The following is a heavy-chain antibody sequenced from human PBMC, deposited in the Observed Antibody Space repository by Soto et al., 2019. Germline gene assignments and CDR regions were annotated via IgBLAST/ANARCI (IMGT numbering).Heavy chain of an antibody. V-gene: IGHV3-48*01. Sequence: GGSLRLSCAASGFTFSSYSMNWVRQAPGKGLEWVSYISSSSSTIYYADSVKGRFTISRDNAKNSLYLQMNSLRAEDTAVYYCARAPKIFGVVIDYWGQGTLVTVSS. CDR2: ISSSSSTI. CDR1: GFTFSSYS. D-gene: IGHD3-3*01. CDR3: ARAPKIFGVVIDY. J-gene: IGHJ4*02.